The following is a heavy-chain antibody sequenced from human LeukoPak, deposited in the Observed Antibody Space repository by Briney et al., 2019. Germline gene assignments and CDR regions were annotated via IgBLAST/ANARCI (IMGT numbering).Heavy chain of an antibody. V-gene: IGHV3-23*01. CDR1: GFTFSTYA. Sequence: PGGSLRLSCAASGFTFSTYAMSWVRQAPGKGLEWVSGISGSGGSTYYADSVKGRFTISRDNSKNTLYLLMNNLRAEDTAVYYCARNYCDYWGQGTLVTVSS. J-gene: IGHJ4*02. CDR2: ISGSGGST. CDR3: ARNYCDY.